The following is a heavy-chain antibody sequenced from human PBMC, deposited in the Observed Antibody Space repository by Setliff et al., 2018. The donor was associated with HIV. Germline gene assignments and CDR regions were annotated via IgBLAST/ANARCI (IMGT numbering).Heavy chain of an antibody. CDR1: GDSTSSSSSY. D-gene: IGHD5-18*01. J-gene: IGHJ4*02. Sequence: SETLSLTCTVSGDSTSSSSSYWGWIRQPPGKGLEWIGSIYYSGSTYYNPSLKSRVTISVDTSKNQFSLKLNSVTAADTAVYYCARTRGYTYGYVDSWAQGTLVTSPQ. CDR3: ARTRGYTYGYVDS. V-gene: IGHV4-39*01. CDR2: IYYSGST.